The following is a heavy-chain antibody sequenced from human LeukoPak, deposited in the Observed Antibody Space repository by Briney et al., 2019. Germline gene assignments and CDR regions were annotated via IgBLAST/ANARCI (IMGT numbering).Heavy chain of an antibody. CDR1: GFTFSSYG. J-gene: IGHJ6*03. D-gene: IGHD5-18*01. CDR3: ARDTALYYMDV. CDR2: ISYDGSNK. V-gene: IGHV3-30*03. Sequence: GGSLRLSCAASGFTFSSYGMHWVRQAPGKGLEWVAVISYDGSNKYYADSVKGRFTISRDNAKNSLYLQMNNLRAEDTGVFFCARDTALYYMDVWGKGTTVTVS.